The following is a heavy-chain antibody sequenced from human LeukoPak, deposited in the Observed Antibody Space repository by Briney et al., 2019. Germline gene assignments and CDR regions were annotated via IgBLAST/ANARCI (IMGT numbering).Heavy chain of an antibody. Sequence: GGSLRLSCAASGFTFTNYGMHWVRQAPGKGLEWVAFIEFAESTKYSADSVKGRFTISRDNSKNTLYLQMNSLRPEDTALYYCTNHISVHCTRTSCYDYWGQGTLVTVSS. J-gene: IGHJ4*02. CDR2: IEFAESTK. CDR3: TNHISVHCTRTSCYDY. D-gene: IGHD2-2*01. CDR1: GFTFTNYG. V-gene: IGHV3-30*02.